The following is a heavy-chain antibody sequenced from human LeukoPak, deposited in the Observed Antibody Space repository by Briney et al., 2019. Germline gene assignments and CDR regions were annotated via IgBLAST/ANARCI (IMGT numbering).Heavy chain of an antibody. J-gene: IGHJ4*02. D-gene: IGHD6-13*01. V-gene: IGHV5-10-1*01. Sequence: GESLKISCKGSGYSFTNYWISWVRQMPGKGLEWMGRIDPSDSYSNYSPSFQGHVTISADKSISTAYLQWSSLKASDTAMYYCARPTAGNDIDYWGQGPLVTVSS. CDR3: ARPTAGNDIDY. CDR2: IDPSDSYS. CDR1: GYSFTNYW.